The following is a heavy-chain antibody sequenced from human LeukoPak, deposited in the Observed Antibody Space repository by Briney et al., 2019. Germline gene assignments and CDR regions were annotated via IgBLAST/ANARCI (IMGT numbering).Heavy chain of an antibody. J-gene: IGHJ6*02. D-gene: IGHD3-10*01. CDR3: ARDSVWFGGNYYYYGMDV. V-gene: IGHV3-30-3*01. CDR2: ISYDGSNK. CDR1: GFTFSSYA. Sequence: GRSLRLSCAASGFTFSSYAMHWVRQAPGKGLEWVAVISYDGSNKYYADSVKGRFTISRDNSKNTLYLQMNSLRAEDTAVYYCARDSVWFGGNYYYYGMDVWGQGTTVTVSS.